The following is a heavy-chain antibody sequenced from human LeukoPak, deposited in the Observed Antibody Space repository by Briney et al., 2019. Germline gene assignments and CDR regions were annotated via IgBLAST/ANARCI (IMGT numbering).Heavy chain of an antibody. CDR3: ARLGYYYYGMDV. J-gene: IGHJ6*02. V-gene: IGHV4-34*01. Sequence: SETLSLACAVYGGSFSGYYWSWIRQPPGKGLEWIGEINHSGSTNYNPSLKSRVTISVDTSKNQLSLKLSSVTAADTAVYYCARLGYYYYGMDVWGQGTTVTVSS. D-gene: IGHD3-16*01. CDR1: GGSFSGYY. CDR2: INHSGST.